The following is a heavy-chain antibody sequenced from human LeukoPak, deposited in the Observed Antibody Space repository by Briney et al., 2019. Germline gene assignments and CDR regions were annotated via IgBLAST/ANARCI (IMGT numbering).Heavy chain of an antibody. CDR1: GFTFSSYG. CDR2: ISYDGGNK. J-gene: IGHJ3*02. V-gene: IGHV3-30*18. CDR3: AKAERQLVLVDAFDI. D-gene: IGHD6-13*01. Sequence: GGSLRLSCAASGFTFSSYGMHWVRHAPGKGLEWVAVISYDGGNKYYADSVKGRFTISRDNSKNTLYLQMNSLRAEDTAVYYCAKAERQLVLVDAFDIWGQGTMVTVSS.